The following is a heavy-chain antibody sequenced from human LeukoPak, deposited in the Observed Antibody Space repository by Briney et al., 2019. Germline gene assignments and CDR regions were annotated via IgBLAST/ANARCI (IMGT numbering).Heavy chain of an antibody. CDR1: GYTFTRHD. CDR3: ARDNSVGDTAWWFDP. CDR2: INPGGSWT. Sequence: ASVKVSCKASGYTFTRHDMHWVRQAPGQGLECMGVINPGGSWTSYAQKFQGRVTMTRDMSTSTDYMELSSLRSEDTAVYYCARDNSVGDTAWWFDPWGQGTLVTVSS. V-gene: IGHV1-46*01. D-gene: IGHD1-26*01. J-gene: IGHJ5*02.